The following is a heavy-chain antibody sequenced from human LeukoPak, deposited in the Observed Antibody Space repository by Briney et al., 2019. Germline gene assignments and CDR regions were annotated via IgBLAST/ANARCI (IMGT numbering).Heavy chain of an antibody. V-gene: IGHV3-30*18. CDR3: AKDLQGHYALDY. D-gene: IGHD2-2*01. Sequence: PGGSLRLSCAASGFTFSSSDLHWVRQAPGKGLEGVAVISYGGSNRYYADSVKGRSTISRDNSKNTLYLQMNSLRTEDTAVYYCAKDLQGHYALDYWGQGTLVTVSS. CDR2: ISYGGSNR. J-gene: IGHJ4*02. CDR1: GFTFSSSD.